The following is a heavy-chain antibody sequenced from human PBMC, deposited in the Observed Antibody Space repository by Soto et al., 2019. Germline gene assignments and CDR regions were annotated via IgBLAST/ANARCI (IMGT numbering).Heavy chain of an antibody. CDR2: ISSNGGST. D-gene: IGHD4-17*01. J-gene: IGHJ6*02. CDR1: GFTFSSYA. CDR3: VKGQHADYGDPRTVMDV. V-gene: IGHV3-64D*06. Sequence: PGGSLRLSCSASGFTFSSYAMHWVRQAPGKGLEYVSAISSNGGSTYYADSVKGRFTISRDNSKNTLYLQMSSPRAEDTAVYYCVKGQHADYGDPRTVMDVWGQGTTVTVSS.